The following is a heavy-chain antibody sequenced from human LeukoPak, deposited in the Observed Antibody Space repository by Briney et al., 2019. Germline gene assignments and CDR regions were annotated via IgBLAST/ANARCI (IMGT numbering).Heavy chain of an antibody. CDR1: GGPFSGYY. D-gene: IGHD7-27*01. J-gene: IGHJ4*02. V-gene: IGHV4-34*01. Sequence: PSETLSLTCAVYGGPFSGYYWNWIRQPPGKGLEWIGEINHNGYTNYNPSLESRVTISVDTSKNQFSLKVYSLTAADTAVYFCARAGTGDRSAVFDYWGQGTLVTVSS. CDR2: INHNGYT. CDR3: ARAGTGDRSAVFDY.